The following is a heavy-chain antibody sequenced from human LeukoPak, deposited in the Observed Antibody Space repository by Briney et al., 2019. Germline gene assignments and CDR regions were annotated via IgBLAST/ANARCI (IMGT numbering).Heavy chain of an antibody. CDR1: GFTFSSYA. J-gene: IGHJ3*02. V-gene: IGHV3-30*04. Sequence: GGSLRLSCAASGFTFSSYAMHWVRQAPGKGLEWVAVISYDGSNKYYADSVEGRFTISRDNSKNTLYLQMNSLRAEDTAVYYCARSRNYYYDSSGWNFDIWGQGTMVTVSS. D-gene: IGHD3-22*01. CDR3: ARSRNYYYDSSGWNFDI. CDR2: ISYDGSNK.